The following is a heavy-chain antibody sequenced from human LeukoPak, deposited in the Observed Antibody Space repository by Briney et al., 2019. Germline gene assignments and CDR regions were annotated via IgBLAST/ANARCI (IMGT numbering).Heavy chain of an antibody. Sequence: GGSLRLSCTASGFTFNDFVMQWVRQTPGKGLEWVSYISTDSITTYYADSVKGRFTISRDNAKNSLYLQMNSLRAEDTAVYYCAITPVTGRFDYWGQGTLVTVSS. CDR3: AITPVTGRFDY. CDR2: ISTDSITT. J-gene: IGHJ4*02. V-gene: IGHV3-48*01. CDR1: GFTFNDFV. D-gene: IGHD5-18*01.